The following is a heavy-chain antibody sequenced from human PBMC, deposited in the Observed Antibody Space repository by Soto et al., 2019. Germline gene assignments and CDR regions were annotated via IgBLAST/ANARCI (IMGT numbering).Heavy chain of an antibody. CDR3: TRHDSNYDFWSGSPPRYGMDV. J-gene: IGHJ6*02. CDR1: GGSISSGGYY. V-gene: IGHV4-31*03. Sequence: TLSLTCTVSGGSISSGGYYWSWIRQHPGKGLEWIGYIYYSGSTYYNPSLKSRVTISVDTSKNQFSLKLTSVTAADTAVYYCTRHDSNYDFWSGSPPRYGMDVWGQGTTVTVSS. CDR2: IYYSGST. D-gene: IGHD3-3*01.